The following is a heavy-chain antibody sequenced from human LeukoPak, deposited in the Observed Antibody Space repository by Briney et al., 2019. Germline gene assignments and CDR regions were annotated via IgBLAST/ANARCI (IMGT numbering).Heavy chain of an antibody. V-gene: IGHV3-48*03. J-gene: IGHJ4*02. CDR3: AARWSGYPLGDFDY. D-gene: IGHD3-3*01. CDR2: ISSSGSTI. CDR1: GFTFSSYE. Sequence: GGSLRLSCAASGFTFSSYEMNWVRQAPGKGLEWVSYISSSGSTIYYADSVKGRFTISRDNAKNSLDLQMNSLRAEDTAVYYCAARWSGYPLGDFDYWGQGTLVTVSS.